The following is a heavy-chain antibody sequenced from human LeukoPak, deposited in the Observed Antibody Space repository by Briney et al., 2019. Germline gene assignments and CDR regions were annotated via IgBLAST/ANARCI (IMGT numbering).Heavy chain of an antibody. CDR2: ISSNGGST. Sequence: GGSLRLSCAASGFTFSSYAMHWVRQAPGKGLEYVSAISSNGGSTYYANSVKGRFTISRDNSKNTLYLQMGSLRAEDMAVYYCARATPYYHSSGYSIYYYYMDVWGKGTTATVSS. J-gene: IGHJ6*03. D-gene: IGHD3-22*01. CDR1: GFTFSSYA. CDR3: ARATPYYHSSGYSIYYYYMDV. V-gene: IGHV3-64*01.